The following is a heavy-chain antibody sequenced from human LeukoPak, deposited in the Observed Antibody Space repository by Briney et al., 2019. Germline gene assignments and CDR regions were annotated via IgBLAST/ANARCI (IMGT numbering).Heavy chain of an antibody. CDR1: GFTVSSNY. CDR3: ARDVPNYGGNSWAYFDY. J-gene: IGHJ4*02. Sequence: GGSLRLSCAASGFTVSSNYRSWVRQAPGKGLEWVSVIYSGGNTYYADSVKGRFTISRDNSKNTLYLQMNSLRAEDTAVYYCARDVPNYGGNSWAYFDYWGQGTLVTVSS. V-gene: IGHV3-66*01. CDR2: IYSGGNT. D-gene: IGHD4-23*01.